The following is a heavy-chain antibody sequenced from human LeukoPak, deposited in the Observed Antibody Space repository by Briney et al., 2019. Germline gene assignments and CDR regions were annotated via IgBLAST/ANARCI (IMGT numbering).Heavy chain of an antibody. D-gene: IGHD3-10*01. CDR2: IYYSGST. Sequence: SETLSLTCTVSGGSISTYYWSWIRQPPGKGLEWIGYIYYSGSTNYNPSLKSRVTISVDTSKSQFSLKLSSVTAADTAVYYCARDPRSGSYLDYWGQGTLVTVSS. CDR3: ARDPRSGSYLDY. J-gene: IGHJ4*02. CDR1: GGSISTYY. V-gene: IGHV4-59*01.